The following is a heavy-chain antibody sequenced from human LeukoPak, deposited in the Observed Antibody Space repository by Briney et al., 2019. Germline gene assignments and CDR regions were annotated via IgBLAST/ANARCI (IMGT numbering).Heavy chain of an antibody. Sequence: GGSLRLSCAASGFTFSSYAMSWVRQAPGKGLEWVSAISGSGGSTYYADSVKGRFTISRDNSKNTLYLQMNSLRAEDTAVYYCAKAPTDYYDSSGYYYVYFQHWGQGTLVTVSS. CDR2: ISGSGGST. CDR3: AKAPTDYYDSSGYYYVYFQH. CDR1: GFTFSSYA. D-gene: IGHD3-22*01. J-gene: IGHJ1*01. V-gene: IGHV3-23*01.